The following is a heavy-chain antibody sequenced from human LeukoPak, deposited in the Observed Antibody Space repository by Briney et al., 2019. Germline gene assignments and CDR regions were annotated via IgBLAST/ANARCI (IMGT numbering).Heavy chain of an antibody. V-gene: IGHV3-30*02. J-gene: IGHJ6*03. CDR1: GFTFSSYA. CDR3: AKDTVVGISSYNYYRYMDV. CDR2: IRYDGSNK. Sequence: GGSLRLSCAASGFTFSSYAMSWVRQAPGKGLEWVAFIRYDGSNKYYADSVKGRFTISRDNSKNTLYLQMNSLRAEDTAVYYCAKDTVVGISSYNYYRYMDVWGKGTTVTIS. D-gene: IGHD4-23*01.